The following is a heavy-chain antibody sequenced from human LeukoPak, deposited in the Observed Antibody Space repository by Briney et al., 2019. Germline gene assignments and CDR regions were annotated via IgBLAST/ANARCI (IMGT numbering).Heavy chain of an antibody. Sequence: SETLSLTCAVYGGSFSGYYWSWIRQPPGKGLEWIGEINHSGSTNYNPSLKSRVTISVDTSKNQFSLKLSSVTAADTAVYYCARDSGWSEGGGYWGQGTLVTVSS. CDR2: INHSGST. V-gene: IGHV4-34*01. CDR3: ARDSGWSEGGGY. CDR1: GGSFSGYY. J-gene: IGHJ4*02. D-gene: IGHD6-19*01.